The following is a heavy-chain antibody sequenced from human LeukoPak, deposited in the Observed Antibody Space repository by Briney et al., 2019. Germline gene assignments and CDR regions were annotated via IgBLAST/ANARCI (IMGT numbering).Heavy chain of an antibody. Sequence: PGGSLRLSCAASGFTFTTYGMHWVRQSPGKGLEWVAFIRFDGSNKYYAYSVKGRFTVSRDNSKNTLYLQMKSLRAEDTAVYYCAKDPTDFDSSGQTYFDYWGQGTLVTVSS. CDR2: IRFDGSNK. D-gene: IGHD3-22*01. CDR3: AKDPTDFDSSGQTYFDY. CDR1: GFTFTTYG. V-gene: IGHV3-30*02. J-gene: IGHJ4*02.